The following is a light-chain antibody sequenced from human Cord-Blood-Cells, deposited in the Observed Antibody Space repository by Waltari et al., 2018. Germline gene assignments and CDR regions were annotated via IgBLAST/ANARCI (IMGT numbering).Light chain of an antibody. V-gene: IGKV4-1*01. Sequence: DIVMPQSPVSLAVSLGDRATINCTPSQSVLYSSNNKNYLAWYQQKPGQPPKLLIYWASTRESGVPDRFSGSGSGTDFTLTISSLQAEDVAVYYCQQYYSTPYTFGQGTKLEIK. J-gene: IGKJ2*01. CDR2: WAS. CDR1: QSVLYSSNNKNY. CDR3: QQYYSTPYT.